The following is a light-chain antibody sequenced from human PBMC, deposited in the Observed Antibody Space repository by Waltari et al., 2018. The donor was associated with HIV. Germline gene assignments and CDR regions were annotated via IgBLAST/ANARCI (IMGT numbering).Light chain of an antibody. V-gene: IGLV2-8*01. CDR2: EVN. CDR1: SSDPAVYNY. Sequence: QSALTQPPSASGSPGQSVTISCTGISSDPAVYNYVSWYQQPPGKAPKLIIYEVNKRPSGVPDRFSGSKSGNTASLTVSGLQAEDEAEYYCNSYGGNINFTFGGGTKLTVL. CDR3: NSYGGNINFT. J-gene: IGLJ2*01.